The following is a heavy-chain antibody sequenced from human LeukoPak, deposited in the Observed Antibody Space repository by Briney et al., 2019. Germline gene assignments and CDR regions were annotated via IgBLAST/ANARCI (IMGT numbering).Heavy chain of an antibody. D-gene: IGHD3-10*01. CDR2: INPNSGGT. J-gene: IGHJ3*02. Sequence: ASVTVSCKASGYTFTGYYMRWVRQAPGQGLEWMGWINPNSGGTNYAQKFQGRVTMTRDTSISTAYMELSRLRSDDTAVYYCARAMVRGVIITVNDAFDIWGQGTMVTVSS. V-gene: IGHV1-2*02. CDR1: GYTFTGYY. CDR3: ARAMVRGVIITVNDAFDI.